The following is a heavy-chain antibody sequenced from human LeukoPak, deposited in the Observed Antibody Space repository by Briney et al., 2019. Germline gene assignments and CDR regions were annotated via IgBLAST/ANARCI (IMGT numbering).Heavy chain of an antibody. V-gene: IGHV3-43*01. J-gene: IGHJ4*02. Sequence: GGSLRLSCAASGLTFADYTMHWVRQAPGKGLEWVSLISRNGVATKYADSVRGRFTISRDNSKNSLYLQMNSLRTEDTAVYYCARATGWFQAFDYWGQGTLVTVSS. CDR2: ISRNGVAT. D-gene: IGHD6-19*01. CDR3: ARATGWFQAFDY. CDR1: GLTFADYT.